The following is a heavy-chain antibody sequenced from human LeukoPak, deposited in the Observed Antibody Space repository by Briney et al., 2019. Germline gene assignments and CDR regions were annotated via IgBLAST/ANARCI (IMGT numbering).Heavy chain of an antibody. Sequence: GGSLRLSCAASGFTFSSYGMSWVRQAPGKGLEWVSAISGSGGSTYYADSVKGRFTISRDNSKNTLYLQMNSLRAEDTAVYYCAKDRIVVVTAMNLFDYWGQGTLVTVSS. CDR1: GFTFSSYG. D-gene: IGHD2-21*02. V-gene: IGHV3-23*01. CDR3: AKDRIVVVTAMNLFDY. CDR2: ISGSGGST. J-gene: IGHJ4*02.